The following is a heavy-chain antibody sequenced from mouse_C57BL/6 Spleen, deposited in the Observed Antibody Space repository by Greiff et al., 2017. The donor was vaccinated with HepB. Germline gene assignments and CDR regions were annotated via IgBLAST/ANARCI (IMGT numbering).Heavy chain of an antibody. CDR1: GYTFTSYW. V-gene: IGHV1-72*01. J-gene: IGHJ1*03. CDR2: IDPNSGGT. Sequence: QVHVKQPGAELVKPGASVKLSCKASGYTFTSYWMHWVKQRPGRGLEWIGRIDPNSGGTKYNEKFKSKATLTVDKPSSTAYMQLSSLTSEDSAVYYCARDGDPTVVARYWYFDVWGTGTTVTVSS. CDR3: ARDGDPTVVARYWYFDV. D-gene: IGHD1-1*01.